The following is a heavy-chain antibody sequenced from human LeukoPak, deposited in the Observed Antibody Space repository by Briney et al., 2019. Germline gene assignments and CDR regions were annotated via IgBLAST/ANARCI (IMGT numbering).Heavy chain of an antibody. D-gene: IGHD3-10*02. CDR1: GGSISSSSYY. Sequence: SETLSLTCTVSGGSISSSSYYWGWIRQPPGKGLEWIGSIYYSGSTYYNPSLKSRVTISVDTSKYQFSLKLSSVTAADTAVYYCARPVLYYVIAFDIWGQGTMVTVSS. CDR2: IYYSGST. CDR3: ARPVLYYVIAFDI. J-gene: IGHJ3*02. V-gene: IGHV4-39*01.